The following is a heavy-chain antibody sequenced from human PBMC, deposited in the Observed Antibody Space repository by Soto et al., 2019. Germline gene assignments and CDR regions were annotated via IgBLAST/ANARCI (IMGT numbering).Heavy chain of an antibody. CDR1: GYTLTSYG. J-gene: IGHJ4*02. V-gene: IGHV1-18*01. Sequence: QVQLVQSGAEVKKPGASVKVSCKASGYTLTSYGISWVRQAPGQGLEWMGWISAYNGNTNYAQKLQGRVPMTTDTSTSTAYIELRSLRSDDTAVYYCARDLTVTTADHLFDSWGQGTLVTVSS. CDR2: ISAYNGNT. D-gene: IGHD4-4*01. CDR3: ARDLTVTTADHLFDS.